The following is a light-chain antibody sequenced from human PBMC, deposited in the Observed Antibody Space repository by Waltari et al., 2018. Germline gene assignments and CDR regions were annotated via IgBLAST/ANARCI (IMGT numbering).Light chain of an antibody. J-gene: IGKJ2*01. V-gene: IGKV4-1*01. CDR1: QSVLYSSNNKNY. CDR3: QQYYNTPWT. CDR2: WAS. Sequence: DIVMTQSPDSLAVSLGEGATINCKSSQSVLYSSNNKNYLAWYQQKPGQPPRLLFYWASTRKSGVPDRFSGSGSGTDFTLTISSLQAEDVAVYYCQQYYNTPWTFGQGTKLEIK.